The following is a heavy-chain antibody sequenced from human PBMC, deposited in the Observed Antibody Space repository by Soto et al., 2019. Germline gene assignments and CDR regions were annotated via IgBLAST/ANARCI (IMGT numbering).Heavy chain of an antibody. Sequence: ASVKVSCKASGYTFTDNFIHWVRQAPGQGLEWMGWINPNSGDTTYAQKFQGRVTMTRDTSITTAYMELSRLRSDDTAVYYCARVPTATTLFDYPGQGTLVTVSS. J-gene: IGHJ4*02. CDR1: GYTFTDNF. CDR3: ARVPTATTLFDY. D-gene: IGHD4-17*01. CDR2: INPNSGDT. V-gene: IGHV1-2*02.